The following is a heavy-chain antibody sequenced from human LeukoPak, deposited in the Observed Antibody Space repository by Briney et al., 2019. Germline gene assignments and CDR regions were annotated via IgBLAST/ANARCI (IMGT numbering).Heavy chain of an antibody. D-gene: IGHD4-17*01. V-gene: IGHV1-18*01. CDR2: ISGYNGNT. CDR3: ARGGATVTTHFDY. CDR1: GYTFTNYG. J-gene: IGHJ4*02. Sequence: ASVKVSCKASGYTFTNYGITWVRQAPGQGLEWMGWISGYNGNTNYAQNFQGRVTMTTDTSTSTAYMELRNLRSDDTAVYYCARGGATVTTHFDYWGLGTLVTVSS.